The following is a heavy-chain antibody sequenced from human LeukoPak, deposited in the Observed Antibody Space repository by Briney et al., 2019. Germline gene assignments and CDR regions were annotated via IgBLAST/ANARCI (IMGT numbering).Heavy chain of an antibody. CDR1: GGTFSSYA. CDR2: IIPILGIA. CDR3: ARVRIAVAGINYYYGMDV. D-gene: IGHD6-19*01. Sequence: GASVKVSCKASGGTFSSYAISWVRQAPGQGLEWMGRIIPILGIANYAQKFQGRVTITADKSTSTAYMELSRLRSDDTAVYYCARVRIAVAGINYYYGMDVWGQGTTVTVSS. V-gene: IGHV1-69*04. J-gene: IGHJ6*02.